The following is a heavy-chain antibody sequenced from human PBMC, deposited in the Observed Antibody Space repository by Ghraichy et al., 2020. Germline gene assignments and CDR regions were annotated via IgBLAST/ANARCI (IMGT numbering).Heavy chain of an antibody. CDR2: ISTYNGNT. CDR1: GYTFTSYG. D-gene: IGHD3-10*01. J-gene: IGHJ4*02. Sequence: ASVKVSCKASGYTFTSYGISWVRQAPGQGLEWMGWISTYNGNTDYAQKPQGRVTMTTDTSTSTAYMELRSLTSDDTAVFYCARDLTLVRGVVKNFIPAYWGQGTLVTVSS. CDR3: ARDLTLVRGVVKNFIPAY. V-gene: IGHV1-18*01.